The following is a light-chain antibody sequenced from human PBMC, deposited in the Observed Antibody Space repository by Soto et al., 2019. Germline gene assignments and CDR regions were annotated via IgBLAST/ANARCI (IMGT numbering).Light chain of an antibody. CDR2: DVS. Sequence: QSALTQPASVSGSPGQSIPISCTGTSSDVGDYNYVSWYQQHPGKAPKLMLYDVSNRPSGSSNRFSGSTSGNTASLTISGLQAEDEADYYCSSDTSSSTLFGTGTKLTVL. CDR1: SSDVGDYNY. CDR3: SSDTSSSTL. J-gene: IGLJ1*01. V-gene: IGLV2-14*01.